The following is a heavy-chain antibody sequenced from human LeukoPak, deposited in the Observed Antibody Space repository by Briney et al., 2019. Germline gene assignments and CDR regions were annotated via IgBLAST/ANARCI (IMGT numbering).Heavy chain of an antibody. J-gene: IGHJ6*03. CDR3: ARMVFPYCTSTRCSDYYYYYMDV. CDR2: IKQDGSEK. CDR1: GFTFSGYW. D-gene: IGHD2-2*01. V-gene: IGHV3-7*01. Sequence: PGGSLRLSCAASGFTFSGYWMSWVRQAPGKGLEWVANIKQDGSEKYYVDSVKGRFIISRDNAKNSLYLQMNSLRAEDTAVYYCARMVFPYCTSTRCSDYYYYYMDVWGKGTTVTVSS.